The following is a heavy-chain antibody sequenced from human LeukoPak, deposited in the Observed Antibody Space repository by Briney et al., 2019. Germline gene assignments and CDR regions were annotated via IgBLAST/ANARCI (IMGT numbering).Heavy chain of an antibody. V-gene: IGHV3-23*01. D-gene: IGHD3-22*01. Sequence: GSLRLSCAGSGFNFSSFVMTWVRQAPGKGLEWVSSISASGRGTYYADSVKGRFTISRDNSKNSLYLQMNSLRAEDTAVYYCARSGPYDSSGSGNYYVDYWGQGTLVTVSS. J-gene: IGHJ4*02. CDR2: ISASGRGT. CDR3: ARSGPYDSSGSGNYYVDY. CDR1: GFNFSSFV.